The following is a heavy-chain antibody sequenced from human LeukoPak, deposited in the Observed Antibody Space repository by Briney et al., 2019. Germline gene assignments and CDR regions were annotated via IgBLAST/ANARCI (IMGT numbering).Heavy chain of an antibody. J-gene: IGHJ4*02. CDR1: GGSISSGGYS. V-gene: IGHV4-30-2*01. Sequence: KPSETLSLTCAVSGGSISSGGYSWSWIRQPPGKGLEWIGYIYHSGSTYYNPSLKSRVTIPVDRSKNQFSLKLSSVTAADTAVYYCVRGYGGNFYFDYWGQGTLVTVSS. CDR3: VRGYGGNFYFDY. CDR2: IYHSGST. D-gene: IGHD4-23*01.